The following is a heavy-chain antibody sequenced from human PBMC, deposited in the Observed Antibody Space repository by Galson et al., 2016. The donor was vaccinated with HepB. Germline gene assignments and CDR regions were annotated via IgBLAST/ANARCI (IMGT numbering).Heavy chain of an antibody. CDR3: VRDRDWTYDY. CDR2: SRNGARDYST. J-gene: IGHJ4*02. CDR1: GFTFSDYF. V-gene: IGHV3-72*01. Sequence: SLRLSCAASGFTFSDYFIDWVRQVPGKGLEWVGRSRNGARDYSTEYAASVRGRFIISRDDSGSAVLPQMNTLKAEDTAVYYCVRDRDWTYDYWGRGTLVTVSS. D-gene: IGHD3/OR15-3a*01.